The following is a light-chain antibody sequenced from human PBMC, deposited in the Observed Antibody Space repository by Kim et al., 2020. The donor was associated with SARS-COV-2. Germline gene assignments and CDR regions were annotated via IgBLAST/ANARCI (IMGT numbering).Light chain of an antibody. CDR1: SSDVVGYKY. CDR2: EVN. Sequence: PGQAVTISCTGNSSDVVGYKYVTRYNQHPGNAPKVMINEVNKRPSGVPDRVSGSKAGNTASLTVSGLQTEDEDEYYRTSYGGVKYVFGSGTKGTVL. V-gene: IGLV2-8*01. J-gene: IGLJ1*01. CDR3: TSYGGVKYV.